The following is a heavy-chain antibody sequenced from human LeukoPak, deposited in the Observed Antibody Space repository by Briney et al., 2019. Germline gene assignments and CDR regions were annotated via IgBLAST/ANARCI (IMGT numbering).Heavy chain of an antibody. J-gene: IGHJ6*02. CDR3: TRQGPTPADYYYGMDV. CDR2: IKQDGTDK. V-gene: IGHV3-7*03. Sequence: GGSLRLSCAGSGFTFSTYWMSWVRQAPGKGLDWVANIKQDGTDKYYVDSVKGRFTISRDNVKNLLYLQMNSLKTEDTAVYYCTRQGPTPADYYYGMDVWGQGTTATVSS. CDR1: GFTFSTYW.